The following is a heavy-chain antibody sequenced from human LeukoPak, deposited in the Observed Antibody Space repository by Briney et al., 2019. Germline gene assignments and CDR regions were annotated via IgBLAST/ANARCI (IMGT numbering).Heavy chain of an antibody. D-gene: IGHD4-23*01. CDR2: IWYDGSNK. Sequence: SGGSLRLSCAASGFTFSSYGMHWVRQAPGKGLEWVAVIWYDGSNKYCADSVKGRFTISRDNSKNTLYLQMNSLRAEDTAVYHCARAFKNSGLDYWGQGTLVTVSS. V-gene: IGHV3-33*01. CDR1: GFTFSSYG. J-gene: IGHJ4*02. CDR3: ARAFKNSGLDY.